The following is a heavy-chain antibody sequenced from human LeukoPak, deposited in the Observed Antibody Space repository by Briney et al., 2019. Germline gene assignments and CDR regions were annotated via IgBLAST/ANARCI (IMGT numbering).Heavy chain of an antibody. CDR2: IIYNGNT. D-gene: IGHD4-17*01. V-gene: IGHV4-39*01. CDR3: ARRTLYGDYLDY. J-gene: IGHJ4*02. Sequence: SETLSLTCTVSGGSISSSSYYWGWIRQPPGKGLEWIGNIIYNGNTYYNPSLKSRVTISLDTSKRQFSLKLNSVTAADTAVYYCARRTLYGDYLDYWGQGTLLTVSS. CDR1: GGSISSSSYY.